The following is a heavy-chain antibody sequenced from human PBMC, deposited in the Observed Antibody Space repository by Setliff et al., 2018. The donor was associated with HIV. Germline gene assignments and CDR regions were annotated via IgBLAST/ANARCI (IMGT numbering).Heavy chain of an antibody. D-gene: IGHD2-8*01. Sequence: PGGSLRLSCAVSGFPFSTFSMSWVRQAPGKGLEWVSYISSSGSTIYYADSVKGRFTISRDNAKNSLYLQMNSLRAEDTAVYYCARDRFGVFDYWGQGTLVTVSS. V-gene: IGHV3-48*04. J-gene: IGHJ4*02. CDR1: GFPFSTFS. CDR2: ISSSGSTI. CDR3: ARDRFGVFDY.